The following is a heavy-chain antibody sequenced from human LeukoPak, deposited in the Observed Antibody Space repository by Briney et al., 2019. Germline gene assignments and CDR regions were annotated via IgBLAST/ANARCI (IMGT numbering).Heavy chain of an antibody. CDR3: ARGNFRVFGEVFSYFDY. J-gene: IGHJ4*02. Sequence: ASVKVSCKASGYTFTSYGINWVRQATGQGLEWMGWMNPNSGNTGYAQKFQGRVTITRNTSISTAYMELSSLRSEDTAVYYCARGNFRVFGEVFSYFDYWGQGTLVTVSS. D-gene: IGHD3-10*02. CDR2: MNPNSGNT. V-gene: IGHV1-8*03. CDR1: GYTFTSYG.